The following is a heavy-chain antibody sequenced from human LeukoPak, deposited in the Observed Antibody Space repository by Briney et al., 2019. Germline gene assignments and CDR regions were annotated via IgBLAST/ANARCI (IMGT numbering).Heavy chain of an antibody. J-gene: IGHJ4*02. V-gene: IGHV3-23*01. Sequence: GGSLRRSCAASGFTFSSYAMSWVRQAPGKGLEWVSAISGSGGSTYYADSVKGRFTISRDNSKNTLYLQMNSLRAEDTAVYYCAKVEMATIFSHPDYWGQGTLVTVSS. D-gene: IGHD5-24*01. CDR2: ISGSGGST. CDR1: GFTFSSYA. CDR3: AKVEMATIFSHPDY.